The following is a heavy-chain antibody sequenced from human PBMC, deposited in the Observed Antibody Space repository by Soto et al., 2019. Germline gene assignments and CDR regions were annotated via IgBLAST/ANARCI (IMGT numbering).Heavy chain of an antibody. D-gene: IGHD3-22*01. V-gene: IGHV4-39*01. Sequence: QLQLQESGPGLVKPSETLSLTCTVSGGSISSSSYYWGWIRQPPGKGLEWIGSIYYSGSTYYNPSLKSRVTISVDTSKNQFSLKLSSVTAADTAVYYCARREYYDSSGYYPEAFDIWGQGTMVTVSS. CDR2: IYYSGST. CDR3: ARREYYDSSGYYPEAFDI. CDR1: GGSISSSSYY. J-gene: IGHJ3*02.